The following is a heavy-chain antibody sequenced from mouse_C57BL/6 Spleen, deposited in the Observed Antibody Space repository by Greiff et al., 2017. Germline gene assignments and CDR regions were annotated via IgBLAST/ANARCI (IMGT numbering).Heavy chain of an antibody. CDR1: GYSITSGYY. Sequence: EVQLQESGPGLVKPSQSLSLTCSVTGYSITSGYYWNWIRQFPGNKLEWMGYISYDGSNNYNPSLKNRISITRDTSKNQFFLKLNSVTTEDTATYYCARELSLGFDYWGQGTTLTVSS. D-gene: IGHD4-1*01. CDR2: ISYDGSN. J-gene: IGHJ2*01. CDR3: ARELSLGFDY. V-gene: IGHV3-6*01.